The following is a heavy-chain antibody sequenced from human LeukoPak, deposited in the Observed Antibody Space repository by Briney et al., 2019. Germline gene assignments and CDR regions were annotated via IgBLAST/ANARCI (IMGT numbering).Heavy chain of an antibody. CDR2: INPGGDNT. Sequence: ASVKVSCNASGYTFTSYYIHWVRQAPGQRLEWMGLINPGGDNTDYAQNFQGRLTMTSDTSARTVYMELSSLRSEDTAVYYCATIRDGYNDAYDIWGQGTVVTVPS. CDR1: GYTFTSYY. D-gene: IGHD5-24*01. V-gene: IGHV1-46*01. CDR3: ATIRDGYNDAYDI. J-gene: IGHJ3*02.